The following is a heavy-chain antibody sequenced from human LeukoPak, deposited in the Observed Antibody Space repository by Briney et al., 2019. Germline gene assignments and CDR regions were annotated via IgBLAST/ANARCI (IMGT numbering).Heavy chain of an antibody. Sequence: ASVKVSCKASGYTFTGYFMHWVRQAPGQGLEWMGWINPNSGGTNYAQKFQGRVTMTRDTSISTAYMELSSLRSEDTAVYYCARTANYYYVDVWGKGTTVTISS. CDR3: ARTANYYYVDV. J-gene: IGHJ6*03. D-gene: IGHD6-25*01. CDR1: GYTFTGYF. V-gene: IGHV1-2*02. CDR2: INPNSGGT.